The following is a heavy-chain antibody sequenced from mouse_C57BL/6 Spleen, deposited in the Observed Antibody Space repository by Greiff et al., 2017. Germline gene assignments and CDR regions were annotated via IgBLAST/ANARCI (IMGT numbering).Heavy chain of an antibody. CDR3: ASDYLYAMDY. CDR2: IWSGGST. J-gene: IGHJ4*01. V-gene: IGHV2-2*01. Sequence: QVQLQQSGPGLVQPSQSLSITCTASGFSLTSYGVHWVRQSPGKGLEWLGVIWSGGSTDYNAAFISRLGNSKDNTESQVFFKMTSVQADDTAIYYWASDYLYAMDYWGQGTSVTVSS. CDR1: GFSLTSYG. D-gene: IGHD5-5*01.